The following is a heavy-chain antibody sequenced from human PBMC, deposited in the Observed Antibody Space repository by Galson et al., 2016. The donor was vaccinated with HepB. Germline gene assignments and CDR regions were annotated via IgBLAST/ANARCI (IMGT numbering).Heavy chain of an antibody. CDR1: GFTFSSYW. J-gene: IGHJ4*02. Sequence: SLRLSCAASGFTFSSYWISWIRQAPGKGLEWVANIQQDGGKKEYVDSVRGRFTISRDNAMNSLYLKMNSLRAEDTAVYYSAREGAGGFDYWGQGALVTVSS. CDR2: IQQDGGKK. D-gene: IGHD3-10*01. V-gene: IGHV3-7*03. CDR3: AREGAGGFDY.